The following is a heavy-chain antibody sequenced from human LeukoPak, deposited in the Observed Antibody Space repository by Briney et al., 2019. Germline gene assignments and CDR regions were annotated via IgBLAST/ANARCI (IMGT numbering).Heavy chain of an antibody. V-gene: IGHV1-46*01. D-gene: IGHD6-13*01. CDR2: INPSGGST. CDR1: GYTFTSYY. Sequence: ASVKVSGKASGYTFTSYYMHWVRQAPGQGLEWMGIINPSGGSTSYAQKFQGRVTMTRDTSTSTVYMELSSLRSEDTAVYYCARDQVAAAGIDYWGQGTLVTVSS. J-gene: IGHJ4*02. CDR3: ARDQVAAAGIDY.